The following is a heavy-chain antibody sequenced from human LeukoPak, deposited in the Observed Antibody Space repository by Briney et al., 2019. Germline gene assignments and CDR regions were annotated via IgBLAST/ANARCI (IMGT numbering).Heavy chain of an antibody. D-gene: IGHD5-18*01. J-gene: IGHJ4*02. CDR1: GFTFSGYA. Sequence: PGGSLRLSCAASGFTFSGYAMSWARQAPGEGLEWVSSISLSGATTYYADSVKGRFTVSRDNSKNTLYLQMNTLRAEDTALYYCVLSGYNKILAWGYWGQGTLVTVSS. CDR2: ISLSGATT. CDR3: VLSGYNKILAWGY. V-gene: IGHV3-23*01.